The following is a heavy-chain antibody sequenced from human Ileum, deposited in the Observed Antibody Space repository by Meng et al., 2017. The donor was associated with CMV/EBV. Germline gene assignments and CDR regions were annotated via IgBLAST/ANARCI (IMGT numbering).Heavy chain of an antibody. Sequence: SGASPSSSTYYWFWIRQSPWKGPDCLRTLYYRPNPFYDPSLKIRFTMTVDTSRNPFSLKLTAWTAADTAVYYCARDHDYGDYHTFDAWGQGSLVTVSS. CDR3: ARDHDYGDYHTFDA. CDR1: GASPSSSTYY. CDR2: LYYRPNP. V-gene: IGHV4-39*07. D-gene: IGHD4-17*01. J-gene: IGHJ3*01.